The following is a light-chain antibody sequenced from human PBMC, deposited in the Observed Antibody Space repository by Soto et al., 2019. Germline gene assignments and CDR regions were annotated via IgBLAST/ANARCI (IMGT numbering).Light chain of an antibody. V-gene: IGKV2-24*01. CDR3: RELTKFPWK. J-gene: IGKJ1*01. CDR1: QNLVHSDGNTY. CDR2: KIS. Sequence: IVMTQTPRSSPVTLGQPASISCRSSQNLVHSDGNTYLTWLHQRPGQPPRLLIYKISFRFTGVPDRFSGSGAGTDFTLKISRVGAVDVVVYYCRELTKFPWKFGQGTKVKIE.